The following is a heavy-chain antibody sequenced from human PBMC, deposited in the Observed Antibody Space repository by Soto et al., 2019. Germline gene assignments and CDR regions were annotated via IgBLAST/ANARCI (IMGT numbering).Heavy chain of an antibody. D-gene: IGHD3-22*01. V-gene: IGHV1-18*01. CDR3: ARDRSHRSDYWWLDY. CDR1: GYTFTSYG. J-gene: IGHJ4*02. CDR2: ISAYNGNT. Sequence: ASVKVSCKASGYTFTSYGISWVRQAPGQGLEWMGLISAYNGNTNYAEKLQGRVTMTTDTSTATDYMELSSLRSEDTAMYYCARDRSHRSDYWWLDYWGQGTQVTVSS.